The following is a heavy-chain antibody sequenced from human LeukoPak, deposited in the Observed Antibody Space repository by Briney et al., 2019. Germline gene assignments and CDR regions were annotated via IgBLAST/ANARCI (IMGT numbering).Heavy chain of an antibody. J-gene: IGHJ6*02. CDR1: GGSISSGGYY. Sequence: SETLSLTCTVSGGSISSGGYYWSWIRQHPGKGLEWIGYIYYRGSTYYNPSLKSRVTISVDTSKNQFSLKLSSVTAADTAVYYCARDVVVAAAGTYHGMDVWGQGTTVTVSS. CDR3: ARDVVVAAAGTYHGMDV. CDR2: IYYRGST. V-gene: IGHV4-31*03. D-gene: IGHD6-13*01.